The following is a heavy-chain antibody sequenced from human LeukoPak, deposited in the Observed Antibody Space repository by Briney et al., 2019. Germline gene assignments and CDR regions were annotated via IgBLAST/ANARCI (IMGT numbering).Heavy chain of an antibody. V-gene: IGHV1-69*13. Sequence: SVKVSCKASGGTFSSYAISWVRQAPGQGLEWMGGIIPISGAANYAQKFQGRVTITADESTSTAYMELSSLRSEDTAVYYCAGGTIFGVADYGMDVWGQGTTVTVSS. CDR2: IIPISGAA. CDR1: GGTFSSYA. CDR3: AGGTIFGVADYGMDV. D-gene: IGHD3-3*01. J-gene: IGHJ6*02.